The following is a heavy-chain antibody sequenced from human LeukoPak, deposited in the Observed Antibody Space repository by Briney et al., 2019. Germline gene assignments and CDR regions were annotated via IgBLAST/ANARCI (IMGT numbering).Heavy chain of an antibody. Sequence: GASVKVSCKASGYTFTGYYMHWVRQGPGQGLEWMGWINPNSGGTNYAQKFQGRVTMTRDTSISTAYMELSRLRSDDTAVYYCARALSSSSWSDYWGQGTLVTVSS. V-gene: IGHV1-2*02. CDR3: ARALSSSSWSDY. D-gene: IGHD6-13*01. J-gene: IGHJ4*02. CDR2: INPNSGGT. CDR1: GYTFTGYY.